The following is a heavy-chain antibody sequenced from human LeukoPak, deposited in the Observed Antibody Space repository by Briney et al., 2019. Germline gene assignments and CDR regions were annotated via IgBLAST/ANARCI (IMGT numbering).Heavy chain of an antibody. CDR3: ARGTTGGYSPSH. CDR1: GFTFSTYS. Sequence: GGSLRLSCAASGFTFSTYSMNWVRQAPGRGLEWVSSISGSSSYTFYADSVRGRFTISRDNAKNSLYLQMNSVRAEDTAVYYCARGTTGGYSPSHWGQGTLVTVSS. D-gene: IGHD5-12*01. J-gene: IGHJ4*02. V-gene: IGHV3-21*01. CDR2: ISGSSSYT.